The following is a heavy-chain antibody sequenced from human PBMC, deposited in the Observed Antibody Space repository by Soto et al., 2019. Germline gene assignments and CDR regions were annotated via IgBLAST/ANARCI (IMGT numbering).Heavy chain of an antibody. Sequence: PGRSLSLSCAPSGFTFSSYSTNWVRQAPGQRLEWVSSISSMSSYIYYADSVTGRFSISRDNAKNSMYMQMTSLRADHTAVYYCATDSRKTRYGMDVWGQGSTVTVSS. D-gene: IGHD6-6*01. V-gene: IGHV3-21*01. J-gene: IGHJ6*02. CDR1: GFTFSSYS. CDR3: ATDSRKTRYGMDV. CDR2: ISSMSSYI.